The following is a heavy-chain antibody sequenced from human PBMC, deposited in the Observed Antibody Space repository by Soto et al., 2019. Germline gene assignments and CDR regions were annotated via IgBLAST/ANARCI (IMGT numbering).Heavy chain of an antibody. D-gene: IGHD3-16*01. CDR1: GYTFTTFG. Sequence: SVKVSCKASGYTFTTFGISWVRQAPGQGLEWVGWISANNGNTKYSQKFQGRVSLTTETSAITAYMELRSLRSDDTAVYYCSRSATFDIHAITRVEYWGQGTLVTV. CDR3: SRSATFDIHAITRVEY. CDR2: ISANNGNT. J-gene: IGHJ4*02. V-gene: IGHV1-18*01.